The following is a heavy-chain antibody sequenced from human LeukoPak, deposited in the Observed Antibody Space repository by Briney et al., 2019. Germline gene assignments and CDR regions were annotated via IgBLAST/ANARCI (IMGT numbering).Heavy chain of an antibody. CDR3: AKVFPYDAFDI. D-gene: IGHD1-14*01. Sequence: GRSLRLSCVASGFTFSNYGIHWVRQAPDKGLEWVAVISYDGTHKFYADSVKGRFTISRDNSKNTLYLQMNSLRAEDTAVYYCAKVFPYDAFDIWGQGTMVTVSS. CDR2: ISYDGTHK. V-gene: IGHV3-30*18. CDR1: GFTFSNYG. J-gene: IGHJ3*02.